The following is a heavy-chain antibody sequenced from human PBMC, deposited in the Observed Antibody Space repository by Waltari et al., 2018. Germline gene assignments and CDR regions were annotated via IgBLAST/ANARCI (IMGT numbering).Heavy chain of an antibody. J-gene: IGHJ4*02. CDR2: FDPEDGET. V-gene: IGHV1-24*01. Sequence: QVQLVQSGAEVKKPGASVKVSCKVSGYTLPELSMHWVRQAPGKGLEWMGGFDPEDGETIYAQKFQGRVTMTEDTSTDTAYMELSSLRSEDTAVYYCATQDLYYYDSSGYYTLFGYWGQGTLVTVSS. D-gene: IGHD3-22*01. CDR1: GYTLPELS. CDR3: ATQDLYYYDSSGYYTLFGY.